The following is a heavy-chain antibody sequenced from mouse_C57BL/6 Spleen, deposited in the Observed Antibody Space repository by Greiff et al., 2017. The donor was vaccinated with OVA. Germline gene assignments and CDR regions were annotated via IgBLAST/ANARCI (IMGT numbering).Heavy chain of an antibody. J-gene: IGHJ2*01. D-gene: IGHD1-1*01. Sequence: VQLVESDAELVKPGASVKISCKVSGYTFTDHTIHWMKQRPEQGLEWIGYIYPRDGSTKYNEKFKGKATLTADKASSTAYMQLNSLTSEDSAVYFCARDYGSSFHYFDYWGQGTTLTVSS. CDR2: IYPRDGST. CDR3: ARDYGSSFHYFDY. CDR1: GYTFTDHT. V-gene: IGHV1-78*01.